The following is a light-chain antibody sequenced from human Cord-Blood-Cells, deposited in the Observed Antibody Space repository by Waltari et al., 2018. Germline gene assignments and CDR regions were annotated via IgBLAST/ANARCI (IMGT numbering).Light chain of an antibody. V-gene: IGLV2-23*01. CDR3: CSYAGSSAWV. CDR2: EGS. CDR1: SSDVGSYNL. Sequence: QSALTQPASVSGSPGQSITISCTGTSSDVGSYNLVSWYQQHPGKAPKLMIYEGSKRPSGVSNRFSGSKSGKTASLTISGLQAEDEADYYGCSYAGSSAWVFGGGTKLTVL. J-gene: IGLJ3*02.